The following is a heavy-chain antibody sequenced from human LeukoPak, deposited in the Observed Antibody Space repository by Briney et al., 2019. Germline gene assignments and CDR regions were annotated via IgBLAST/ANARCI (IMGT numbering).Heavy chain of an antibody. CDR3: ARDLGSSVDY. Sequence: GGSLRLSCAASGFTFSSYWMSWVRQAPGKGLEWVSSISSSSSYIYYADSVKGRFTISRDNAKNSLYLQMNSLRAEDTAVYYCARDLGSSVDYWGQGTLVTVSS. V-gene: IGHV3-21*01. CDR1: GFTFSSYW. CDR2: ISSSSSYI. D-gene: IGHD6-6*01. J-gene: IGHJ4*02.